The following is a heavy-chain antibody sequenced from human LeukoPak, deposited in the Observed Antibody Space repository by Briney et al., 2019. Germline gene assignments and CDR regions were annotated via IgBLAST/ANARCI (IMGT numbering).Heavy chain of an antibody. CDR1: GYTFTGSY. CDR2: INPNSGGT. Sequence: GGSVKLSCKASGYTFTGSYMHWVRQPPGQGLEWMGWINPNSGGTNYAQKFQGRVTMTRDTSISTAYMELSRLRSDDTAVYYCARQKDAYYFDYWGQGTLVTVSS. CDR3: ARQKDAYYFDY. V-gene: IGHV1-2*02. J-gene: IGHJ4*02.